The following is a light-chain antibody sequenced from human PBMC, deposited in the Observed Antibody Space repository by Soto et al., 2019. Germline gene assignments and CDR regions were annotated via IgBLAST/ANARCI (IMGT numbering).Light chain of an antibody. V-gene: IGKV1-5*01. CDR1: QTINNW. CDR2: HAS. J-gene: IGKJ1*01. Sequence: DIQMTQSPSTLSASIGDRVTITCRASQTINNWLAWYQQKPGKAPNLLVYHASNLETGVPSRFSGSAFGTEFTLTISSLQPDDFATYYCQHYNSYTWTFGQGTKVDIK. CDR3: QHYNSYTWT.